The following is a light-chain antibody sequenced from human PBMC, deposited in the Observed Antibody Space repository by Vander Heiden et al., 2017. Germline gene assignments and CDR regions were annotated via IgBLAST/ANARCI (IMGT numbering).Light chain of an antibody. CDR1: ALPKQY. V-gene: IGLV3-25*03. CDR3: QSGDSGASYVV. CDR2: KTA. J-gene: IGLJ2*01. Sequence: SYALTQPPSVSVSPGQTARITCSGDALPKQYAYWYHQKPGQAPVLVIYKTAERPSGIPERFSGSSSGTTVTLTISGVQAEDEGDYYCQSGDSGASYVVFGGGTKLTVL.